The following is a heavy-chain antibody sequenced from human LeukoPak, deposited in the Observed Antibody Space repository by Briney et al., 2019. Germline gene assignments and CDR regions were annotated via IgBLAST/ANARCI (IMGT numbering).Heavy chain of an antibody. CDR1: GYSFTYYW. CDR3: SSQGRHTRYYFDY. Sequence: GESLKISCKGSGYSFTYYWIGWVRQMPGKGLEWMGIIYPGDSDTGYRPSFQGQVTISVDKSISTAYLQWSSLKASDTAMYYCSSQGRHTRYYFDYWGQGTLVTVSS. CDR2: IYPGDSDT. V-gene: IGHV5-51*01. D-gene: IGHD3-3*01. J-gene: IGHJ4*02.